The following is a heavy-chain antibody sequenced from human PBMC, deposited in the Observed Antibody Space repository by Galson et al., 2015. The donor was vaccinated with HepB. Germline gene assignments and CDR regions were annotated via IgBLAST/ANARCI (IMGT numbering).Heavy chain of an antibody. CDR1: GCTFTSYY. J-gene: IGHJ4*02. CDR3: ASRRGADPLGFDY. V-gene: IGHV1-46*01. CDR2: INPSGGST. D-gene: IGHD3-16*01. Sequence: SVKVSCKASGCTFTSYYMHWVRQAPGQGLEWMGIINPSGGSTSYAQKFQGRVTMTRDTSTSTVYMELSSLRSEDTAMYYCASRRGADPLGFDYWGQGTLVTVSS.